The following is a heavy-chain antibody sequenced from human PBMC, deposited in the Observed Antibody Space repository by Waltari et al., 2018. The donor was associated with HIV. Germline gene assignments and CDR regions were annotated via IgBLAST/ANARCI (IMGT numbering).Heavy chain of an antibody. CDR2: MNPNSGNT. Sequence: QVQLVQSGAEVKKPGASVKVYCKASGYTFPSYDINWVRQATGQGLEWMGWMNPNSGNTGYAQKFQGRVTMTRNTAISTAYMELSSLRSEDTAVYYCARLGYCSSTSCYYYYYYGMDVWGQGTTVTVSS. V-gene: IGHV1-8*01. CDR1: GYTFPSYD. CDR3: ARLGYCSSTSCYYYYYYGMDV. J-gene: IGHJ6*02. D-gene: IGHD2-2*01.